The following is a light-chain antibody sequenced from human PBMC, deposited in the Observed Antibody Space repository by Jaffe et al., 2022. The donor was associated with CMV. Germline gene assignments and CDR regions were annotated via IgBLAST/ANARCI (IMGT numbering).Light chain of an antibody. CDR3: QSYDNNNRV. CDR2: EDK. CDR1: SGSIGSNY. Sequence: NFMLTQPHSVSGSPGKTITISCTRTSGSIGSNYVQWYQQRPGSAPTTVIYEDKQRFPGVPDRFSGSIDSSSNSASLTISGLKTEDEAVYYCQSYDNNNRVFGGGTNLIVL. J-gene: IGLJ3*02. V-gene: IGLV6-57*04.